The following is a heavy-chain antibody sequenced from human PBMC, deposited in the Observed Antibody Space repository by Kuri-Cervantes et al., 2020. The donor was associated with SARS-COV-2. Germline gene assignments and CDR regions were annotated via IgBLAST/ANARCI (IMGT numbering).Heavy chain of an antibody. J-gene: IGHJ4*02. CDR3: ARDLAYDSSGYAFDY. CDR1: GGSFSGYY. V-gene: IGHV4-4*07. CDR2: IYTSGST. Sequence: SETLSLTCAVYGGSFSGYYWSWIRQPAGKGLEWIGRIYTSGSTNYNPSLKSRVTISVDTSKNQFSLKLSSVTAADTAVYYCARDLAYDSSGYAFDYWGQGTLVTVSS. D-gene: IGHD3-22*01.